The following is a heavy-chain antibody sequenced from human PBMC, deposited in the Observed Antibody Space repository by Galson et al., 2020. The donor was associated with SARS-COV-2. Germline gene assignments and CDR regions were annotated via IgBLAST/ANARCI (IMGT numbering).Heavy chain of an antibody. V-gene: IGHV3-9*01. CDR1: GFTFDDYA. D-gene: IGHD3-22*01. CDR3: AKDQNYDSSY. CDR2: ISWNSGSI. J-gene: IGHJ4*02. Sequence: GGSLRLSCAASGFTFDDYAMHWVRQAPGKGLEWVSGISWNSGSIGYADSVKGRFTISRDNAKNSLYLQMNSLRAEDTALYYCAKDQNYDSSYWGQGTLVTVSS.